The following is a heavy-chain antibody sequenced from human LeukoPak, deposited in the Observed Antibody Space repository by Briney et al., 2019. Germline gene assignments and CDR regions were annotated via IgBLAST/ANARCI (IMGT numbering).Heavy chain of an antibody. V-gene: IGHV4-39*07. Sequence: ETLSLTCTVSGGSISSSSYYWGWIRQPPGKGLEWTGSIYYSGSTYYNPSLKSRVTISVDTSKNQFSLKLSSVTAADTAVYYCARGYCTNAVCSLGPTQAWGQGTLVTVSS. CDR2: IYYSGST. D-gene: IGHD2-8*01. CDR1: GGSISSSSYY. J-gene: IGHJ4*02. CDR3: ARGYCTNAVCSLGPTQA.